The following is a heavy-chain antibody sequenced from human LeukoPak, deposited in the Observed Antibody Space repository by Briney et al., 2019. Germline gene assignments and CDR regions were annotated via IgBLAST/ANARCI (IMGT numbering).Heavy chain of an antibody. V-gene: IGHV3-9*01. CDR1: GFTFDDYA. CDR3: AKGIYDFWSGYHY. Sequence: GGSLRLSCAASGFTFDDYAMHWVRQAPGKGLEWVSGISWNSGSIGYADSVKGRFTISRDNAKNSLYLQMNRLRAEDTALYYCAKGIYDFWSGYHYWGQGTLVTVSS. CDR2: ISWNSGSI. D-gene: IGHD3-3*01. J-gene: IGHJ4*02.